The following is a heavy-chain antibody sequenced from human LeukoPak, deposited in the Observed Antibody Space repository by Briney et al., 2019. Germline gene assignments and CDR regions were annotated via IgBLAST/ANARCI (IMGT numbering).Heavy chain of an antibody. D-gene: IGHD6-19*01. CDR1: GFTFSSYG. CDR3: AKGLVLRAVAPSDYFDY. CDR2: ISYDGSNK. V-gene: IGHV3-30*18. J-gene: IGHJ4*02. Sequence: GGSLRLSCAASGFTFSSYGMHWVRQAPGKGLEWVAVISYDGSNKYYADSVKGRFTISRDNSKNTLYLQMNSLRAEDTAVYYCAKGLVLRAVAPSDYFDYWGQGTLVTVSS.